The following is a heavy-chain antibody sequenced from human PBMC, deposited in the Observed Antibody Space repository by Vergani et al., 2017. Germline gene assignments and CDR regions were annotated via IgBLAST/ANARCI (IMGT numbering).Heavy chain of an antibody. Sequence: EVQLVESGGGLVQPGGSLRLSCAASGFTFSSYEMNWVRQAPGKGLGWVSYISSSGGTIYYADSVKGRFTISRDNAKNTLYLQMNSLRAEDTAIYYCARAGAYDLAAYDIWGQGIMVIVSS. CDR1: GFTFSSYE. V-gene: IGHV3-48*03. J-gene: IGHJ3*02. D-gene: IGHD3-3*01. CDR2: ISSSGGTI. CDR3: ARAGAYDLAAYDI.